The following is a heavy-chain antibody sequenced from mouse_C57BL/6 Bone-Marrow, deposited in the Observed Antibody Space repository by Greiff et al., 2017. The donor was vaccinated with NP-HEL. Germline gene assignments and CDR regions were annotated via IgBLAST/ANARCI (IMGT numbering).Heavy chain of an antibody. Sequence: DVQLVESGGGLVKPGGSLKLSCAASGFTFSDYGMHWVRQAPEKGLEWVAYISSGSSTIYYADTVKGRFTISRDNAKNTLFLQMTSLRSADTAMYYCAPMDFDYWGQGTTLTVSS. CDR1: GFTFSDYG. V-gene: IGHV5-17*01. J-gene: IGHJ2*01. CDR2: ISSGSSTI. CDR3: APMDFDY.